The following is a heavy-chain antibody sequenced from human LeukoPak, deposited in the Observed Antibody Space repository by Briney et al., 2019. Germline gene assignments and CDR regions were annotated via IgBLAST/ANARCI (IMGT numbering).Heavy chain of an antibody. D-gene: IGHD3-10*01. CDR3: ARDKLVYGSGSYYNELYYYMDV. Sequence: SETLSLTCVVVGYSISSGYYWGWIRQPPGKGLEWIGSIYHSGSTYYNPSLKSRVTISVDTSKNQFSLKLSSVTAADTAVYYCARDKLVYGSGSYYNELYYYMDVWGKGTTVTVSS. J-gene: IGHJ6*03. V-gene: IGHV4-38-2*01. CDR1: GYSISSGYY. CDR2: IYHSGST.